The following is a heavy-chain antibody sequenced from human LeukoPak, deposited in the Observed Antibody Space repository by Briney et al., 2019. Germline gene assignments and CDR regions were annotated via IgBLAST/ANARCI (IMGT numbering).Heavy chain of an antibody. CDR3: ASGKYYYDDSASVNRASRTAFDI. CDR1: GDSTTAYY. D-gene: IGHD3-22*01. V-gene: IGHV4-59*01. CDR2: VYKSGQI. Sequence: SETLSLTCSVSGDSTTAYYYSWIRQSPGKGPEWLAFVYKSGQIDYNPSLRSRVSVSVDRAKTQVSLRLRSVTAADTAIYYCASGKYYYDDSASVNRASRTAFDIWAQGTMVFVSS. J-gene: IGHJ3*02.